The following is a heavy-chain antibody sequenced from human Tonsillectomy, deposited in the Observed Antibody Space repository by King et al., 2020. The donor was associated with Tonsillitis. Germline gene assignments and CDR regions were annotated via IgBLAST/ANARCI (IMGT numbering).Heavy chain of an antibody. CDR1: GFTFRDYG. CDR3: ARDFPCFDIDKPMDV. J-gene: IGHJ6*02. CDR2: INWKGDSI. Sequence: VQLVESGGGVVRPGGSLRLSCAASGFTFRDYGMSWVRQAPGKGLEWVSGINWKGDSISYTDSVKGRFTISRDNAKNSLYLQMNSLRAEDTALYYCARDFPCFDIDKPMDVWGQGTTVTVSS. V-gene: IGHV3-20*04. D-gene: IGHD3-9*01.